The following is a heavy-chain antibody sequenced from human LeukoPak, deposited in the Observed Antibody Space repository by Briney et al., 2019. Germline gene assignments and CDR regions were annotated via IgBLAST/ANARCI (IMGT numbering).Heavy chain of an antibody. V-gene: IGHV3-7*04. Sequence: GGSLRLSCAASGFTFSSYWMSWIRQAPGKGLEWVANIKQDGSEKYYVDSVKGRFTISRDNAKNSLYLQMNSLRAEDTAVYYCARGRQYRQEWLHYYYYMDVWGKGTTVTVSS. CDR2: IKQDGSEK. J-gene: IGHJ6*03. D-gene: IGHD3-3*01. CDR1: GFTFSSYW. CDR3: ARGRQYRQEWLHYYYYMDV.